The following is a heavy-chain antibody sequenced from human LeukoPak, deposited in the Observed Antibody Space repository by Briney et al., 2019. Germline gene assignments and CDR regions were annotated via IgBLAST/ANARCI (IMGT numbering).Heavy chain of an antibody. CDR3: AKDYNYGYGYYFDY. D-gene: IGHD3-10*01. V-gene: IGHV3-30*18. CDR1: GFTFSTYG. Sequence: GGSLRLSCAASGFTFSTYGMQWVRRAPGKGLEWVAVISYDGSDKYYADSVKGRFTISRDNSKNTLYLQMNSLRAEDTAVYYCAKDYNYGYGYYFDYWGQGTLVTVSS. J-gene: IGHJ4*02. CDR2: ISYDGSDK.